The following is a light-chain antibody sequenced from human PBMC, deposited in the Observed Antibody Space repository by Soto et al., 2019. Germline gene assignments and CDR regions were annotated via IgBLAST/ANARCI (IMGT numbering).Light chain of an antibody. CDR2: GAY. Sequence: EIVMTQSPATLSVSPGERATLSCRASQSVSSNLAWYQQKPGQAPRLIMYGAYTRAAGFPARFSGSGSGTEFTLTISSLQSEDFAVYYCQQHNNWPPATCGQGTKVDIK. CDR1: QSVSSN. J-gene: IGKJ1*01. CDR3: QQHNNWPPAT. V-gene: IGKV3-15*01.